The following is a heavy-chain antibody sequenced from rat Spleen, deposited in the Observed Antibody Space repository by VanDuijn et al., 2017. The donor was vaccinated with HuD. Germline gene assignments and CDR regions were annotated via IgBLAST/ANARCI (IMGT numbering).Heavy chain of an antibody. CDR3: ATTPGRPFAY. Sequence: EVQLVESGGGLVQPGRSQKLSCAASGFTFSDYYMAWVRQAPTKGLEWVASITPSGNITYYRDSVKGRFTISRDNAKTTLFLQMDSLRSEDTATYYCATTPGRPFAYWGQGTLVTVSS. CDR1: GFTFSDYY. D-gene: IGHD5-1*01. CDR2: ITPSGNIT. V-gene: IGHV5-25*01. J-gene: IGHJ3*01.